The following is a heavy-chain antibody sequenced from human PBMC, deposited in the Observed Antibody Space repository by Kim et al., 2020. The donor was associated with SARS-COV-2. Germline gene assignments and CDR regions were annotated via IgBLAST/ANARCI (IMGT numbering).Heavy chain of an antibody. CDR2: ITNSSSNT. V-gene: IGHV3-11*05. D-gene: IGHD4-17*01. CDR1: GFTFRDYD. Sequence: GGSLRLSCAASGFTFRDYDISWIRQAPGKGLEWVSDITNSSSNTNYADSVKGRFTISRDNAKNSLYLQMNSLRAEDTGVYYCARGLRIGYWGHGTLVTVSS. CDR3: ARGLRIGY. J-gene: IGHJ4*01.